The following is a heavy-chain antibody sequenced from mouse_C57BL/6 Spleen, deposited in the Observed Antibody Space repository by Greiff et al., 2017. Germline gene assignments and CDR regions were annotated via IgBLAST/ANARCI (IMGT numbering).Heavy chain of an antibody. J-gene: IGHJ4*01. CDR2: INPNYGTT. CDR3: ANYYGSSDAMDY. V-gene: IGHV1-39*01. D-gene: IGHD1-1*01. Sequence: VQLKESGPELVKPGASVKISCKASGYSFTDYNMNWVKQSNGTSLEWIGVINPNYGTTCHTQKFKGKATLTVDQSSSTAYMQLNSLTSEDSAVYYCANYYGSSDAMDYWGQGTSVTVSA. CDR1: GYSFTDYN.